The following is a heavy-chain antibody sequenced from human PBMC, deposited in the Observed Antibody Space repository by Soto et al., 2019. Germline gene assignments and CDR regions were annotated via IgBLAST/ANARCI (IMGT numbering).Heavy chain of an antibody. J-gene: IGHJ6*03. Sequence: EVQLVESGGGLVQPGGSLRLSCAASGFTFSSYWMSWVRQAPEKGLEWVANIKQDGHDLYFVDSVKGRFTISRDNAKNSLYLHMSSLRAEDTGVYYGARTIFGVLTHSSYMDVWGKGTTVTVSS. CDR3: ARTIFGVLTHSSYMDV. D-gene: IGHD3-3*01. CDR1: GFTFSSYW. V-gene: IGHV3-7*01. CDR2: IKQDGHDL.